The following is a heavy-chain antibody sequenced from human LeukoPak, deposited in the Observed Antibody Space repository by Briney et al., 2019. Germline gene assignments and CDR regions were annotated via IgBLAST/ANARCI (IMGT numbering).Heavy chain of an antibody. D-gene: IGHD3-9*01. CDR1: GFTFSNYG. CDR2: IRYDGSNK. Sequence: GGSLRLSCTPSGFTFSNYGMYWVRQAPGKGLEWLSFIRYDGSNKYYAYSVNSLFTITRDNSKNTMYLQMNSLRAEDTAVYYCAKDSLTGSGPYYFDCWGQGTLVTVSS. CDR3: AKDSLTGSGPYYFDC. V-gene: IGHV3-30*02. J-gene: IGHJ4*02.